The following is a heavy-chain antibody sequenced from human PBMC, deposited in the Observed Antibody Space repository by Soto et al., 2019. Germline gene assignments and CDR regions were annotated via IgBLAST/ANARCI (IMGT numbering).Heavy chain of an antibody. J-gene: IGHJ3*02. V-gene: IGHV1-69*12. CDR2: IMPMFGTE. Sequence: QVQLVQSGAEVKKPGSSLKVSCKASGGTFSRFSFNWVRQAPGQGLERMGGIMPMFGTEKYAQKFQDKVTLTADESTGTAYMELSRLTSEDTAGYYCALDSRDRVGAFDIWGQGTLVTVSS. CDR1: GGTFSRFS. D-gene: IGHD1-26*01. CDR3: ALDSRDRVGAFDI.